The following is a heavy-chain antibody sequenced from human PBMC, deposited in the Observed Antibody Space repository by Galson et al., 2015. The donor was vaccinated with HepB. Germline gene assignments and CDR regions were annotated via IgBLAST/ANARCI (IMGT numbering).Heavy chain of an antibody. CDR3: AKEPPYCGGDCYSVSDV. V-gene: IGHV3-23*01. CDR2: ISGSGATT. Sequence: SLRLSCAASGFTFSTYAITWVRQAPGKGLEWVSVISGSGATTFYADSVKGRFIIYRDNSNNTVYLQMNSLRADDTAIYYCAKEPPYCGGDCYSVSDVWGQGTLVTVSS. D-gene: IGHD2-21*02. CDR1: GFTFSTYA. J-gene: IGHJ4*02.